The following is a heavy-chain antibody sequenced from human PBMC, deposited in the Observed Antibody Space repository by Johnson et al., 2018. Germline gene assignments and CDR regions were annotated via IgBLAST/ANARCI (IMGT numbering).Heavy chain of an antibody. CDR3: ARVGGPAGDYYYYYYMDV. Sequence: VQLQESGGGLVQPGGSLRLSCAASGFTFSSYWMHWVRQAPGKGLVWVSRINSDGSSTSYADSVKGRFTISRDNAKNTLYLQMNSLRAEDTAVYYWARVGGPAGDYYYYYYMDVWGKGTTVTVSS. J-gene: IGHJ6*03. CDR2: INSDGSST. CDR1: GFTFSSYW. V-gene: IGHV3-74*01. D-gene: IGHD2-15*01.